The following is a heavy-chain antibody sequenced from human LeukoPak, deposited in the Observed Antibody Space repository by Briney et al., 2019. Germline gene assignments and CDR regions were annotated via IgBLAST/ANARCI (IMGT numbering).Heavy chain of an antibody. D-gene: IGHD2-15*01. Sequence: GASVKVSCKASGGTFSSYAISWVRQAPGQGLEWMGGIIPIFGTANYAQKFQGRVTITADESTSTAYMELSSLRSEDTAVYYCARLGYCSGGSCYSVAFDIWGQGTMVTVSS. CDR3: ARLGYCSGGSCYSVAFDI. J-gene: IGHJ3*02. CDR1: GGTFSSYA. V-gene: IGHV1-69*01. CDR2: IIPIFGTA.